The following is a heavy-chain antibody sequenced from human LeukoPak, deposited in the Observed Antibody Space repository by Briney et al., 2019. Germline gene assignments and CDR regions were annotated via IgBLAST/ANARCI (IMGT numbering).Heavy chain of an antibody. CDR1: GYTFTSYG. D-gene: IGHD3-22*01. Sequence: ASVKVSCKTSGYTFTSYGVSWVRQAPGQGLEWMGWISTYNGHTNFAQKLQGRVTMTTDTSTSTAYMELRSLRSDDTAVYYCARDAPYDSSGYWSPFDYWGQGTLVTVSS. CDR2: ISTYNGHT. J-gene: IGHJ4*02. CDR3: ARDAPYDSSGYWSPFDY. V-gene: IGHV1-18*01.